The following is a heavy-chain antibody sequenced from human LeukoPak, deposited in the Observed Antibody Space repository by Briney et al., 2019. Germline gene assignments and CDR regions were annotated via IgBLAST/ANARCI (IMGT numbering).Heavy chain of an antibody. CDR3: ARLTGSYSFDY. Sequence: GRSLRLSCAASGFTVSSNYMSWVRQAPGKGLEWVSVIYSGGSTYYADSVKGRFTISRDNSKNTLYLQMNSLRAEDTAVYYCARLTGSYSFDYWGQGTLVTVSS. CDR1: GFTVSSNY. CDR2: IYSGGST. V-gene: IGHV3-66*02. D-gene: IGHD1-26*01. J-gene: IGHJ4*02.